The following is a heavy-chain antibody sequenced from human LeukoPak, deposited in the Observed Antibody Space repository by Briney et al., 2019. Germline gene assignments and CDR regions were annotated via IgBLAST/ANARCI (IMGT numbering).Heavy chain of an antibody. J-gene: IGHJ6*04. CDR1: GFAFSSYE. V-gene: IGHV3-48*03. CDR3: AELGITMIGGV. CDR2: ISSSGSTI. Sequence: GGSLRLSCAASGFAFSSYEKNWVRQAPGKGLEWVSYISSSGSTIYYADSVKGRFTISRDNAKNSLYLQMNSLRAEDTAVYYCAELGITMIGGVWGKGTTVTISS. D-gene: IGHD3-10*02.